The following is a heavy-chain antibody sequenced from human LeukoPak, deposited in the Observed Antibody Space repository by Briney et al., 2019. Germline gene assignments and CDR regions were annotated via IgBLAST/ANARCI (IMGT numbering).Heavy chain of an antibody. CDR3: ARGDYDYVWGSYRYIDQRPNDFDY. CDR2: IIPILCIA. J-gene: IGHJ4*02. D-gene: IGHD3-16*02. V-gene: IGHV1-69*04. Sequence: SVKVSCKASGGTFSSYAISWVRQAPGQGLEWMGRIIPILCIANYAQKFQGRVTITADKSTSTAYMELSSLRSEDTAVYYCARGDYDYVWGSYRYIDQRPNDFDYWGQGTLVTVSS. CDR1: GGTFSSYA.